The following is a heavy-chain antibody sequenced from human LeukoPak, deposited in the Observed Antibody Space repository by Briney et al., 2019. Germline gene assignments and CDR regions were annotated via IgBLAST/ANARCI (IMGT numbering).Heavy chain of an antibody. CDR1: GFTFSSYS. Sequence: GGSLRLSCAASGFTFSSYSMNWVRQAPGKGLEWVAFIRYDGSNKYYADSVKGRFTISRDNSKNTLYLQMNSLRAEDTAVYYCAKDPPLTAAMVPVDDYWGQGTLVTVSS. J-gene: IGHJ4*02. CDR3: AKDPPLTAAMVPVDDY. D-gene: IGHD2-2*01. V-gene: IGHV3-30*02. CDR2: IRYDGSNK.